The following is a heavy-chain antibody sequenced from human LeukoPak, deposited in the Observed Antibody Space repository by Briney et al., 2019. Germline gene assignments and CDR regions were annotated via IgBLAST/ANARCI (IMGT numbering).Heavy chain of an antibody. CDR1: GVSFFSYA. D-gene: IGHD6-13*01. CDR3: AKLRSGGAAAGNY. CDR2: ISGSGGST. Sequence: GSLRHSCAESGVSFFSYAMSWGRQSLGGGVGWGSVISGSGGSTYYADSVKGRFTISRDDSKNTLYLQMNSLRAEDTAVYYCAKLRSGGAAAGNYWGQGTLVTVSS. V-gene: IGHV3-23*01. J-gene: IGHJ4*02.